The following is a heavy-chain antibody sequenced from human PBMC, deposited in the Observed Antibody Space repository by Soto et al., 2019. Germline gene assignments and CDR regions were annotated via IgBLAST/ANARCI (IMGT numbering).Heavy chain of an antibody. CDR3: ARIESSDFWSGYWYYFDY. D-gene: IGHD3-3*01. V-gene: IGHV5-51*01. CDR1: GYSFTSYW. Sequence: GESLKISCKGSGYSFTSYWIGWVRQMPGKGLEWMGIIYPGDSDTRYSPSFQGQVTISADMSISPAYLQWSSLKASDTAMYYCARIESSDFWSGYWYYFDYWGQGTLVTVSS. J-gene: IGHJ4*02. CDR2: IYPGDSDT.